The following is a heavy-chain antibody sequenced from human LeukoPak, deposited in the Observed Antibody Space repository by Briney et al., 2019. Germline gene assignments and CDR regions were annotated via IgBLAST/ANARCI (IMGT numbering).Heavy chain of an antibody. D-gene: IGHD3-22*01. CDR1: GYTFTLYY. CDR3: ARVPGYYDSSGPNY. CDR2: INPNSGGT. V-gene: IGHV1-2*02. Sequence: ASVNVSCKASGYTFTLYYMHWVRQAPGQGLEWMGWINPNSGGTNYAQKFQGRVTMTRDTSISTAYMELSRLRSDDTAVYYCARVPGYYDSSGPNYWGQGTLVTVSS. J-gene: IGHJ4*02.